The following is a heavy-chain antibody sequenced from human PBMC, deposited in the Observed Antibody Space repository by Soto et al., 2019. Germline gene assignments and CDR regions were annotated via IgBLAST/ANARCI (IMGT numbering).Heavy chain of an antibody. D-gene: IGHD3-3*01. V-gene: IGHV4-31*03. CDR2: IHYTGTT. J-gene: IGHJ6*02. CDR1: GGSINTDGLY. CDR3: ARGPYDFWRINYYYYGMDV. Sequence: SETLFLTCPVSGGSINTDGLYWNWILHHPVRGLELIGSIHYTGTTFDSPSLKTRLSISVDTSKNQFSLKPSSVTAADTAVYYCARGPYDFWRINYYYYGMDVWGQGTTVTVSS.